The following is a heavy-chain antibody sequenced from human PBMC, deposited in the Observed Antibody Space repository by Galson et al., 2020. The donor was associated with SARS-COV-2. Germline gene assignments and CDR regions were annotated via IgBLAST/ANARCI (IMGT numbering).Heavy chain of an antibody. D-gene: IGHD4-17*01. Sequence: SVKVSCTASGGTFSSYAISWVRQAPGQGLEWMGGIIPIFGTANYAQKFQGRVTITADESTSTAYMELSSLRSEDTAVYYCARGPLTTMRWRWCDPWGQGTLVTVSS. CDR3: ARGPLTTMRWRWCDP. V-gene: IGHV1-69*13. J-gene: IGHJ5*02. CDR1: GGTFSSYA. CDR2: IIPIFGTA.